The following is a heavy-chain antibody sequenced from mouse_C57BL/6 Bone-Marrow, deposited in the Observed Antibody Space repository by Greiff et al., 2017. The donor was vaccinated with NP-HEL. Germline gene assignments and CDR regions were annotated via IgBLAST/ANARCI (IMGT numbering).Heavy chain of an antibody. CDR3: ARSHYSNYVGCAY. V-gene: IGHV5-4*03. CDR2: ISDGGSYT. J-gene: IGHJ3*01. D-gene: IGHD2-5*01. CDR1: GFTFSSYA. Sequence: EVKVEESGGGLVKPGGSLKLSCAASGFTFSSYAMSWVRQTPEKRLEWVATISDGGSYTYYPDNVKGRYTISRDNAKNNLYLQMSHLKSEDTAMYYCARSHYSNYVGCAYWGQGTLVTVSA.